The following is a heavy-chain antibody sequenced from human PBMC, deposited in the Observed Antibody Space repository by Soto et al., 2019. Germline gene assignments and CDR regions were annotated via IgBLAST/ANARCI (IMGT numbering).Heavy chain of an antibody. J-gene: IGHJ4*02. CDR3: ARDPKTSGGQHWAFNYFDS. V-gene: IGHV3-30-3*01. CDR2: ISYDGTNK. CDR1: GFSVSISP. Sequence: VGSLRLTCAASGFSVSISPMHWVRQAPGKGPEWVALISYDGTNKFYADSVKGRFTISRDNSKSTLYLQVDSLRPEDAAVYYCARDPKTSGGQHWAFNYFDSWGQGTLVTVSS. D-gene: IGHD7-27*01.